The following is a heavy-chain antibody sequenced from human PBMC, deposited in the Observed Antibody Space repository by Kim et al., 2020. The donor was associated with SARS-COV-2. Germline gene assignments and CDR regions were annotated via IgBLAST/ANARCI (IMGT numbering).Heavy chain of an antibody. J-gene: IGHJ1*01. D-gene: IGHD2-2*01. Sequence: RYSPSFQGQVTISADKSTNTVYLQWSSLKASDTAIYYCARRDISTEYFDYWGRGTLVTVSS. V-gene: IGHV5-51*01. CDR3: ARRDISTEYFDY.